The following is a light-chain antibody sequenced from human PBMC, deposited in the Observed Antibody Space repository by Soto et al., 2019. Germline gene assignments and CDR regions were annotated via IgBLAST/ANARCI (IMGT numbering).Light chain of an antibody. Sequence: DIQMTQSPSTLSASVGDRVTITCRASQSISSWLAWYQQKPVKAPKLLIYDASSLESGVPSRFSGSGSGTEFTLTISSLQPDDFAAYTCQKYNSYPWTFGQGTKVEIK. CDR2: DAS. CDR1: QSISSW. J-gene: IGKJ1*01. V-gene: IGKV1-5*01. CDR3: QKYNSYPWT.